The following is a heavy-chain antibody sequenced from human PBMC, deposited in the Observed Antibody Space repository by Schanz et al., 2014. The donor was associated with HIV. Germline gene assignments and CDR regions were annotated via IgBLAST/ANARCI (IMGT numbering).Heavy chain of an antibody. D-gene: IGHD1-20*01. CDR2: ISDDGSNK. J-gene: IGHJ6*02. CDR1: GFTFSSSG. Sequence: QVQLVESGGGVVQPGRSLRLSCTASGFTFSSSGMHWVRQAPGKGLEWVAFISDDGSNKYYADSVKGRFTISRDNSKNTLYLQMNSLRAEDTAVYYCARDKGDNWAGYYYYYGMDVWGQGTTVTVSS. CDR3: ARDKGDNWAGYYYYYGMDV. V-gene: IGHV3-33*05.